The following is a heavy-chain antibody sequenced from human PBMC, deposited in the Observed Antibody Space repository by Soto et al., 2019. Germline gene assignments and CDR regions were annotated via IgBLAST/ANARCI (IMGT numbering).Heavy chain of an antibody. CDR3: ARVGPDHKHAFDI. D-gene: IGHD3-10*01. CDR1: GFTFSGNA. CDR2: TTSDGGST. Sequence: EVQLLESGGGLVQPGGSLRLSCAASGFTFSGNAMHWVRQAPGKGLEYVSSTTSDGGSTYYANSVKGRFTISRDNSKNTLYLQLGSLRAEDMAVYFGARVGPDHKHAFDIWGQWTMVTVSS. J-gene: IGHJ3*02. V-gene: IGHV3-64*01.